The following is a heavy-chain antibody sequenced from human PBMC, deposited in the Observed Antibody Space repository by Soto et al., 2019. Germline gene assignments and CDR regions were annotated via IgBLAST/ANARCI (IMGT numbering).Heavy chain of an antibody. CDR1: GFTFTSSA. CDR2: IVVGSGNT. J-gene: IGHJ6*02. CDR3: ALDLEEYYYYGMDV. V-gene: IGHV1-58*01. Sequence: ASVKVSCKASGFTFTSSAVQWVRQARGQRLEWIGWIVVGSGNTNYAQKFQERVTITRDMSTSTAYMELSSLRSEDTAVYYCALDLEEYYYYGMDVWGQGTTVTVSS.